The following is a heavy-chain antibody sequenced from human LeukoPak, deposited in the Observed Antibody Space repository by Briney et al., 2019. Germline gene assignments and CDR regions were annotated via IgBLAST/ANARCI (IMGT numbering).Heavy chain of an antibody. CDR1: GGSISSSNW. CDR3: ARALLRGSGYYYFDY. J-gene: IGHJ4*02. Sequence: SETLSLTCAVSGGSISSSNWWSWVRQPPGKGLEWIGEIYHSGSTNYNPSLRSRVTISVDKSKNQFSLKLSSVTAADTAVYYCARALLRGSGYYYFDYWGQGTLVTVSS. V-gene: IGHV4-4*02. CDR2: IYHSGST. D-gene: IGHD3-22*01.